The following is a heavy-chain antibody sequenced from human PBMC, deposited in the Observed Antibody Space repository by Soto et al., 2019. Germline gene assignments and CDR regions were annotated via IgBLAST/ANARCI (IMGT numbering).Heavy chain of an antibody. CDR2: IDEYGSTI. CDR1: GFTFSSYW. V-gene: IGHV3-74*01. Sequence: VGSLRLSCAASGFTFSSYWMHWVRQVPGKGLLWVSRIDEYGSTINYADSVKGRFTISRDNARNTLYLEMNSLRAEDTALYYCTRDIGGKGAYWGPGTLVTVSS. CDR3: TRDIGGKGAY. D-gene: IGHD3-10*01. J-gene: IGHJ4*02.